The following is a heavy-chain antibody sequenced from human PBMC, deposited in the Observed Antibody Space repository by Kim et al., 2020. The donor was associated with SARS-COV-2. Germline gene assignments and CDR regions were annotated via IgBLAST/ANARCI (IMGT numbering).Heavy chain of an antibody. Sequence: GGSLRLSCSASGFTFSSYAMHWVRQAPGKGLEYVSAISSNGGSTYYADSVKGRFTISRDNSKNTLYLQMSSLRAEDTAVYYCVKDSSSSLWYFDLWGRGTLVTVSS. J-gene: IGHJ2*01. CDR2: ISSNGGST. V-gene: IGHV3-64D*09. CDR3: VKDSSSSLWYFDL. D-gene: IGHD6-6*01. CDR1: GFTFSSYA.